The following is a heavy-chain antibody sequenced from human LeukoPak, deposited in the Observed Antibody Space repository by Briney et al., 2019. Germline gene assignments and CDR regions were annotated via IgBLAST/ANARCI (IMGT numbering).Heavy chain of an antibody. V-gene: IGHV3-21*01. J-gene: IGHJ3*01. D-gene: IGHD5-12*01. CDR2: ISSSSSYI. CDR3: ARDEDSGYDFLALLGTVGPTNV. CDR1: GFTFSSYW. Sequence: GGSLRLSCAASGFTFSSYWMSWVRQAPGKGLEWVSSISSSSSYIYYADSVKGRFTISRDNAKNSLYLQMNSLRAEDTAVYYCARDEDSGYDFLALLGTVGPTNVWGQGTMVTVSS.